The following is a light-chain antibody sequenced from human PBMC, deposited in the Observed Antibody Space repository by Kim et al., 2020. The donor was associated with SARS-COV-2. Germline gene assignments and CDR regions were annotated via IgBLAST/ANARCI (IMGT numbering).Light chain of an antibody. CDR1: QSVSSNY. J-gene: IGKJ1*01. V-gene: IGKV3-20*01. CDR3: HHYGRTGST. Sequence: EIVLTQSPGTLSLSLGERATLSCRASQSVSSNYLTWYQQKPGQAPRLVMYVASSRATGIPDRFSGSGSGTDFTLTISRLEPEDFAVYFCHHYGRTGSTFGRGTKVDIK. CDR2: VAS.